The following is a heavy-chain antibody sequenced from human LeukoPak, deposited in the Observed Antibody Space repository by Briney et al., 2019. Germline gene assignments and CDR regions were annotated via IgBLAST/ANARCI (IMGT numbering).Heavy chain of an antibody. D-gene: IGHD1-26*01. J-gene: IGHJ4*02. Sequence: PSETLSLTCTVSGASIRSGDYYWSWIRQPPGKGLEWIGYIYDSGSTYYNPSLKSRITISVDTSENRFSLKLSSVTATDTAVYYCARDRHRGSYVSFDFWGQGTLVTVSS. CDR3: ARDRHRGSYVSFDF. CDR2: IYDSGST. V-gene: IGHV4-30-4*01. CDR1: GASIRSGDYY.